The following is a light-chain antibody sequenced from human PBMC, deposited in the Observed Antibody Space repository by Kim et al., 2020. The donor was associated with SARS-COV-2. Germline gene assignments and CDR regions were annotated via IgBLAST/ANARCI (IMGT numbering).Light chain of an antibody. CDR1: QSISTW. J-gene: IGKJ4*01. V-gene: IGKV1-5*01. CDR3: QQYNSFPLT. Sequence: GDRVTITCRASQSISTWLAWYQQKPGKAPKLLIYDASSWESGVPSRFSGRGSGTEFTLTISSLQPADFATYYCQQYNSFPLTFGGGTKVDIK. CDR2: DAS.